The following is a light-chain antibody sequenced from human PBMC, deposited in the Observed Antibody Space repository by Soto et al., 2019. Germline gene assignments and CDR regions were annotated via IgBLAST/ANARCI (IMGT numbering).Light chain of an antibody. CDR1: SFNIGSNA. CDR3: AAWDDSLNGVV. J-gene: IGLJ2*01. Sequence: QSVLTQPPSASGTPGQRVTISCSGSSFNIGSNAVNWYQQLPGTAPKLLIYSNNQRPSGVPDRFSGSKSGTSASLAISGLQSEDEADYYCAAWDDSLNGVVFGGGTKLNVL. V-gene: IGLV1-44*01. CDR2: SNN.